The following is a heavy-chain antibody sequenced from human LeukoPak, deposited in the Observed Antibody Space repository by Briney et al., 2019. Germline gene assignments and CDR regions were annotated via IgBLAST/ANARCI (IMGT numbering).Heavy chain of an antibody. V-gene: IGHV3-74*03. CDR2: VSDDGSTT. Sequence: GGSLRLSCAASGFTFSSFWMHWVRQAPGKGLVWVSRVSDDGSTTTYADSVKGRFTLSRDNSKNTLYLHMNSLRAEDTAVYYCARGNSGTSYVEYYYGMDVWGQGTTVTVSS. D-gene: IGHD1-26*01. CDR3: ARGNSGTSYVEYYYGMDV. J-gene: IGHJ6*02. CDR1: GFTFSSFW.